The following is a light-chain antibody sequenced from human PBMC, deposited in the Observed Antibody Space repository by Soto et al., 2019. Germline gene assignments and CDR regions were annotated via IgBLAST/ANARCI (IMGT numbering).Light chain of an antibody. CDR3: QQYNNGIT. CDR2: DAS. CDR1: ESVTSS. Sequence: EIVMTQSPATLSVSTGDRATLSCRASESVTSSLAWYQQKPGQPPRLLMYDASTRATGIPARFSGSGSGTEFTLTISALQSEDFAVYYCQQYNNGITFGQGTRLEI. V-gene: IGKV3-15*01. J-gene: IGKJ5*01.